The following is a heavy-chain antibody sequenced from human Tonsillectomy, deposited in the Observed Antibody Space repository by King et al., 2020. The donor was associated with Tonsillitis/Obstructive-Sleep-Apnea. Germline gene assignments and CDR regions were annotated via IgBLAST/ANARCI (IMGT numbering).Heavy chain of an antibody. CDR3: ARSGYNYYYYMDV. Sequence: VQLVESGGGVVQPGRSLRLSCAASGFTFSSYAMHWVRQAPGKGLEWVAVISYDGSNKYYADSVKGRFTISRDNSKNTLYLQMNSLRAEDTAVYYCARSGYNYYYYMDVWGKGTTVTVSS. J-gene: IGHJ6*03. V-gene: IGHV3-30*01. CDR1: GFTFSSYA. D-gene: IGHD5-12*01. CDR2: ISYDGSNK.